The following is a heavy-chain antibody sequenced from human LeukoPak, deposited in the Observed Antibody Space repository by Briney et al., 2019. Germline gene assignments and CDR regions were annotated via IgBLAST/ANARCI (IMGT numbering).Heavy chain of an antibody. CDR3: ARDRIVGATSPGGY. CDR2: IHLNCGST. Sequence: PGGSLRLSCAASVFTLDDYAMTCVRQAPGKGLEWVSGIHLNCGSTVYAAPVKGRFTISRHNAKNSLYLQMNSLRAEDTAFYYCARDRIVGATSPGGYWGQGTLVTVSS. V-gene: IGHV3-20*04. CDR1: VFTLDDYA. D-gene: IGHD1-26*01. J-gene: IGHJ4*02.